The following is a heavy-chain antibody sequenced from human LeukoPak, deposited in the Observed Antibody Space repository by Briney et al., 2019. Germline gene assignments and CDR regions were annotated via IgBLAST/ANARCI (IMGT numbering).Heavy chain of an antibody. CDR2: ISSSSSYI. Sequence: GGSLRLSCAASGFTFSSYSMSWVRQAPGKGLEWVSSISSSSSYIYYADSVKGRFTISRDNSKNTLYLQMNSLRAEDTAVYYCAKFISVAAAPDYWGQGTLVTVSS. CDR3: AKFISVAAAPDY. V-gene: IGHV3-21*04. J-gene: IGHJ4*02. CDR1: GFTFSSYS. D-gene: IGHD2-15*01.